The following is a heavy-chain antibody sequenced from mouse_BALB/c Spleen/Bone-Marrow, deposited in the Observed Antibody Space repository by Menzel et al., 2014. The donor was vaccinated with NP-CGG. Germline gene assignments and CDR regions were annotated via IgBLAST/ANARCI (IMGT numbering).Heavy chain of an antibody. CDR1: GFSLTSYG. CDR3: ARDYYGSLYAMDY. J-gene: IGHJ4*01. CDR2: IWAGGST. Sequence: VMLVESGPGLVAPSQSLSITCTVSGFSLTSYGVHWVRQPPGKGLEWLGVIWAGGSTNYNSAHMSRLSISKGYSKSQVFLKMNSLQTDDTAMYYCARDYYGSLYAMDYWGQGTSVTVSS. V-gene: IGHV2-9*02. D-gene: IGHD1-1*01.